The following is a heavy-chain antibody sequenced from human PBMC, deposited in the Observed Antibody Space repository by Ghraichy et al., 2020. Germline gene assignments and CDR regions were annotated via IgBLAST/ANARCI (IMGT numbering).Heavy chain of an antibody. Sequence: LRLSCTVSGGSISSGGYYWSWIRQHPGKGLEWIGYIYYSGSTYYNPSLKSRVTISVDTSKNQFSLKLSSVTAADTAVYYCARVRGVAGTDYWGQGTLVTVSS. CDR3: ARVRGVAGTDY. V-gene: IGHV4-31*03. D-gene: IGHD6-19*01. CDR1: GGSISSGGYY. J-gene: IGHJ4*02. CDR2: IYYSGST.